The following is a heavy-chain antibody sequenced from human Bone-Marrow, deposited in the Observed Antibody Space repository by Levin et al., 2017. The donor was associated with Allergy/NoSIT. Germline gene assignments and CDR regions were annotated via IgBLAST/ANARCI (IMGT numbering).Heavy chain of an antibody. V-gene: IGHV3-23*01. CDR2: ISGGGGST. J-gene: IGHJ4*02. Sequence: GGSLRLSCTASGFTFTNYAMTWVRQAPGKGLEWVSGISGGGGSTYHAASVKGRFTLSRDNSKNTLYLQMNSLRAEDTAVYYCAKVSSMVTFFDSWGLGTLVTVSS. CDR3: AKVSSMVTFFDS. CDR1: GFTFTNYA. D-gene: IGHD2-21*02.